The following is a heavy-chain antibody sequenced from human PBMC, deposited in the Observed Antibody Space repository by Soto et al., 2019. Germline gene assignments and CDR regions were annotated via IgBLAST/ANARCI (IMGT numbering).Heavy chain of an antibody. CDR2: IKSDASTT. D-gene: IGHD6-6*01. V-gene: IGHV3-74*01. J-gene: IGHJ6*02. CDR1: GFTFSDYW. Sequence: GGSLRLSCTASGFTFSDYWMHWVRQAPGKGLVWVSRIKSDASTTNYADSVKGRFTISRDNAKNTLYLQMNSLRPEDTALYYCATGAGPQVITARTSGMDVWGQGTTVTVSS. CDR3: ATGAGPQVITARTSGMDV.